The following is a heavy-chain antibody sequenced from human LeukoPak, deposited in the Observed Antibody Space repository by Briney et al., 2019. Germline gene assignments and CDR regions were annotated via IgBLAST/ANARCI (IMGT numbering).Heavy chain of an antibody. CDR3: TTSFLIDTRGTL. D-gene: IGHD2/OR15-2a*01. V-gene: IGHV3-15*01. CDR1: GFTFSDAW. Sequence: GGSLRLSCVASGFTFSDAWMTWVRQAPGKGLEWVGRIKRKTDGGTTDYAAPVKGRFTISRDDSKNTLFLQMNSLKIEDTALYYCTTSFLIDTRGTLWGQGTMVTVSS. J-gene: IGHJ3*01. CDR2: IKRKTDGGTT.